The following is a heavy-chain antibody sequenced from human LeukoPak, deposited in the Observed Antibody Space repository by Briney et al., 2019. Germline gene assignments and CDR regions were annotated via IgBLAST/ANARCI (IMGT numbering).Heavy chain of an antibody. CDR2: ISGSGGST. CDR1: GFTFSDSY. J-gene: IGHJ4*02. D-gene: IGHD6-19*01. CDR3: AKDRITVAGTSGY. V-gene: IGHV3-23*01. Sequence: PGGSLRLSCAASGFTFSDSYMSWIRQAPGKGLEWVSTISGSGGSTYYADSVKGRFTISRDNSKNTLYLQMNSLRAEDTAVYYCAKDRITVAGTSGYWGQETLVPVSS.